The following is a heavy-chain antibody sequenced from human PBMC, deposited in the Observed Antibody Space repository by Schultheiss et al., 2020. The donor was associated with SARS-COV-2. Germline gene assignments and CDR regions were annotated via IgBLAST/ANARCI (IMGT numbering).Heavy chain of an antibody. J-gene: IGHJ4*02. D-gene: IGHD3-9*01. CDR2: IWYDGSNK. CDR1: GFTFSSYW. V-gene: IGHV3-33*08. Sequence: GGSLRLSCAASGFTFSSYWMSWVRQAPGKGLEWVAVIWYDGSNKYYADSVKGRFTISRDNSKNTLYLQMNSLRAEDTAVYYCARDQDILTGYDYWGQGTLVTVSS. CDR3: ARDQDILTGYDY.